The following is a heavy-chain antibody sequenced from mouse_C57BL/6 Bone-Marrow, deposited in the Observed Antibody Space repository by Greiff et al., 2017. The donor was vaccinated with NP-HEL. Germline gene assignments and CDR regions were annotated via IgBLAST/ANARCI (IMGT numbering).Heavy chain of an antibody. D-gene: IGHD2-3*01. CDR1: GYTFTSYW. CDR3: ARDEEDVYYFFFAY. J-gene: IGHJ3*01. V-gene: IGHV1-64*01. Sequence: VQLQQPGAELVKPGASVKLSCKASGYTFTSYWMHWVKQRPGQGLEWIGMIHPNSGSTNYNEKFKSKATLTVDKSSSTAYMQLSSLTSEDSAVYHCARDEEDVYYFFFAYWGQGTLVTVSA. CDR2: IHPNSGST.